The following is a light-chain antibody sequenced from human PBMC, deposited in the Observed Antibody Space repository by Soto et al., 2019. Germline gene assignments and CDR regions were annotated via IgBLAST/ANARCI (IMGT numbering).Light chain of an antibody. Sequence: GDRVTITCRASRNIGNYLAWFQQRPGKVPRFLIYTASTLQSGVPSRFSGSGSGTDFTLTISSLQPEDVATYYCQKYDSAPRTFGQGTRVEIK. CDR1: RNIGNY. J-gene: IGKJ1*01. CDR3: QKYDSAPRT. CDR2: TAS. V-gene: IGKV1-27*01.